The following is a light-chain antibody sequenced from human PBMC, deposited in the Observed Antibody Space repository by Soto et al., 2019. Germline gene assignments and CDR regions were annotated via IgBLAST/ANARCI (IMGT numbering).Light chain of an antibody. Sequence: QSVLTQPASVSGSPGQSITISCTGISSDLVSWYQQHPDKAPKLIIYEVTYRPSGVSDRFSGSTSGNTASLTISGLQAEDEADYFCSSYTTTSVLFGGGTKLTVL. V-gene: IGLV2-14*01. CDR1: SSDLV. CDR3: SSYTTTSVL. CDR2: EVT. J-gene: IGLJ2*01.